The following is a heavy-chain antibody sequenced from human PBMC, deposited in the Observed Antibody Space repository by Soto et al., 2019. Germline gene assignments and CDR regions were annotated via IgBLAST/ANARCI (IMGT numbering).Heavy chain of an antibody. Sequence: ASVKVSCKASGYTFTSYYMHWVRQAPGQGLEWMGIINPSGGSTSYAQKLQGRVTMTTDTSTSTAYMELRSLRSDDTAVYYCARQRDGYNKIIDYWGQGTLVTVSS. CDR3: ARQRDGYNKIIDY. CDR2: INPSGGST. CDR1: GYTFTSYY. V-gene: IGHV1-46*01. D-gene: IGHD5-12*01. J-gene: IGHJ4*02.